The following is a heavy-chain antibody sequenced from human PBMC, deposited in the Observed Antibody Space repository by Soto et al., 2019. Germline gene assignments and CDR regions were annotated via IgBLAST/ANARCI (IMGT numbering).Heavy chain of an antibody. J-gene: IGHJ3*02. CDR3: ARIFRAHYYDSSGYKDAFDI. V-gene: IGHV4-59*01. Sequence: PSETLAFTCSVSGGSISNSYWDWIRLPAGKGLAWIGKIHHSGTTYYNPPLKSRVTISIDRSKNQFSLKLSSVTAADTAVYYCARIFRAHYYDSSGYKDAFDIWGQRTMVAIS. CDR1: GGSISNSY. CDR2: IHHSGTT. D-gene: IGHD3-22*01.